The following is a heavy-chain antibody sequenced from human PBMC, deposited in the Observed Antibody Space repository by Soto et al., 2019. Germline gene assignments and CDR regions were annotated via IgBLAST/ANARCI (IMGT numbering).Heavy chain of an antibody. V-gene: IGHV4-31*03. CDR2: IYYSGST. Sequence: PSETLSLTCTVSGGSISSGGYYWSWIRQHPGKGLEWIGYIYYSGSTYYNPSLKSRVTISVDTSKNQFSLKLSSVTAADTAVYYCARETSDPLSQDYYYGMDVWGQGTTVTVSS. CDR1: GGSISSGGYY. CDR3: ARETSDPLSQDYYYGMDV. J-gene: IGHJ6*02.